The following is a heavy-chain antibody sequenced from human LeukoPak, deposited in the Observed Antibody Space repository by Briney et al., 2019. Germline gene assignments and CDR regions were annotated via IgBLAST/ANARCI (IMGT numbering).Heavy chain of an antibody. Sequence: GGSLRLSCAASGFTYSDCYMSWIRQAPGKGLEWVSYIRSSGNTIYYADSVKGRFTISRDNAKNSLYLQMNSLRAEDTAVYYCARDRPLGGSDYYYGMDVWGQGTTVTVSS. CDR2: IRSSGNTI. J-gene: IGHJ6*02. D-gene: IGHD3-16*01. CDR3: ARDRPLGGSDYYYGMDV. V-gene: IGHV3-11*01. CDR1: GFTYSDCY.